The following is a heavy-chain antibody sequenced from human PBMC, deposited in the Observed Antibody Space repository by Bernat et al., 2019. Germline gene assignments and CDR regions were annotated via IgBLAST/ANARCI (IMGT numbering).Heavy chain of an antibody. CDR1: GFTFSSYG. CDR3: ASEWLVLNY. V-gene: IGHV3-33*01. CDR2: IWYDGSNK. D-gene: IGHD6-19*01. Sequence: QVQLVESGGGVVQPGRSLRLSCAASGFTFSSYGMHWVRQAPGKGLEWVAVIWYDGSNKYYADSVKGRFTISRDNSKNTLYLQMNSLRAEDTAVYYCASEWLVLNYWGQGTLVTVSS. J-gene: IGHJ4*02.